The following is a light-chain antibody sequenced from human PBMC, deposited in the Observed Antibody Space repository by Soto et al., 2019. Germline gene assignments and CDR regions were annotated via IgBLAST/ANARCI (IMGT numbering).Light chain of an antibody. J-gene: IGLJ2*01. Sequence: NFLLTQPHSVSESPGKTVTISCTRSSGNIASNYVQWYQQRPGSAPTTVIDEDNQRPSGVPDRFSGSIDSSSNSASLTVSGLKTEDEADYYCQSYDRSNYVVFGGGTKVTVL. V-gene: IGLV6-57*03. CDR3: QSYDRSNYVV. CDR1: SGNIASNY. CDR2: EDN.